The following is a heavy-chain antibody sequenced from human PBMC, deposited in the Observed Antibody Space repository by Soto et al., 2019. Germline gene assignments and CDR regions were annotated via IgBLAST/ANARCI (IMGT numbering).Heavy chain of an antibody. Sequence: QVQLQQWGAGLLKPSETLSLTCAVYGGSFSGYYWSWIRQPPGKGLEWIGEINHSGSTNYNPSLKSRVTISVDTSKNQVSLKLSSVTAADTAVYYCARGGWQRLYYFDYWGQGTLVTVSS. J-gene: IGHJ4*02. D-gene: IGHD6-25*01. CDR3: ARGGWQRLYYFDY. V-gene: IGHV4-34*01. CDR1: GGSFSGYY. CDR2: INHSGST.